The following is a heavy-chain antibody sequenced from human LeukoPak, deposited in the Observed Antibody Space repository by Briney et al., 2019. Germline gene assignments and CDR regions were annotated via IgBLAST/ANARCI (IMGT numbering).Heavy chain of an antibody. CDR1: GGSINISY. V-gene: IGHV4-59*08. CDR2: IYHRGST. D-gene: IGHD6-13*01. Sequence: SETLSLTCTVSGGSINISYWSWIRQPPGKGLEWIGYIYHRGSTNYNPSLKSRVTISVDTSKNQYSLNLSSVTAADTAVYYCARSGVYTGYDAFDIWGQGTRVTVSS. CDR3: ARSGVYTGYDAFDI. J-gene: IGHJ3*02.